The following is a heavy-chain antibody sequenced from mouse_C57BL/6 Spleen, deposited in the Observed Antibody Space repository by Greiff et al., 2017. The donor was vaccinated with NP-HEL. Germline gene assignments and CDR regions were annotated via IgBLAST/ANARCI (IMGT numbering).Heavy chain of an antibody. D-gene: IGHD1-1*01. CDR2: ISSGGSYT. V-gene: IGHV5-6*01. CDR3: ARHGDYYGSIPLDY. CDR1: GFTFSSYG. Sequence: DVHLVESGGDLVKPGGSLKLSCAASGFTFSSYGMSWVRQTPDKRLEWVATISSGGSYTYYPDSVKGRFTISRDNAKNTLYLQMSSLKSEDTAMYYCARHGDYYGSIPLDYWGQGTTLTVSS. J-gene: IGHJ2*01.